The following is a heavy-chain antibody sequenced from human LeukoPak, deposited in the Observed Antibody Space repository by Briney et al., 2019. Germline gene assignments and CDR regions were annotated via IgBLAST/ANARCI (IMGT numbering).Heavy chain of an antibody. Sequence: PGGSLRLSCAASGFTFSSYGMHWVRQAPGKGLEWVAVIWYDGSNKYYADSVKGRFIISRDNSKNTLYLQMNSLRGEDTAVYYCARSGMVRGVIGPFDYWGQGTLVTVSS. V-gene: IGHV3-33*01. CDR3: ARSGMVRGVIGPFDY. CDR1: GFTFSSYG. J-gene: IGHJ4*02. D-gene: IGHD3-10*01. CDR2: IWYDGSNK.